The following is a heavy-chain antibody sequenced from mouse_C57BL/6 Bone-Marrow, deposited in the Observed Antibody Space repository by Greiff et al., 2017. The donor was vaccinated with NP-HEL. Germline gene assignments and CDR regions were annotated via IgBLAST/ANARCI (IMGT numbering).Heavy chain of an antibody. J-gene: IGHJ4*01. D-gene: IGHD2-4*01. V-gene: IGHV5-16*01. CDR1: GFTFSDYY. CDR2: INYDGSST. Sequence: EVKLEESEGGLVQPGSSMKLSCTASGFTFSDYYMAWVRQVPEKGLEWVANINYDGSSTYYLDSLKSRFIISRDTAKNILYLQMSSLKSEDTATYYCAREGGLRRRTYAMDYWGQGTSVTVSS. CDR3: AREGGLRRRTYAMDY.